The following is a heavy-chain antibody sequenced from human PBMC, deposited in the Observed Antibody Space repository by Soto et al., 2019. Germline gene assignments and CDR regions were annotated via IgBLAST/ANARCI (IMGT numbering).Heavy chain of an antibody. CDR1: GLSVRNNY. Sequence: GGSLRLSCTASGLSVRNNYMSWVRQAPGMGLEWVSVIYNDGTTYYADSVKGRFTISRDISRNTVFLQMDSLRAEDTAVYYCAKDRQYPRDYFHYWGQGTLVTVSS. D-gene: IGHD4-4*01. CDR2: IYNDGTT. CDR3: AKDRQYPRDYFHY. J-gene: IGHJ4*02. V-gene: IGHV3-53*01.